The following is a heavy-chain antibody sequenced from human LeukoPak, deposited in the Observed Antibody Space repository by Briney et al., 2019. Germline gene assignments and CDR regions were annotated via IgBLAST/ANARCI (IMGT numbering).Heavy chain of an antibody. CDR1: GFTFTSSA. J-gene: IGHJ5*02. V-gene: IGHV1-58*01. Sequence: GAPVKVSCTASGFTFTSSAVQWGREARGHRVEWRGWRAVGSGITNYAQKFQERFTITRDMSTSTSYMELSSLGSEDTAWYYCAAFPAGGYCSAGSCRRWFDPWGQGTLVTVSS. D-gene: IGHD2-15*01. CDR2: RAVGSGIT. CDR3: AAFPAGGYCSAGSCRRWFDP.